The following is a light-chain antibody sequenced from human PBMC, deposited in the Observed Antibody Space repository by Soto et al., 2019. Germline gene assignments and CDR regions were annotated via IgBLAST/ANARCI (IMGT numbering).Light chain of an antibody. CDR2: EVN. CDR3: SSYAGAITFYV. Sequence: QSALTQPASVSGSPGESITISCTGTSSDVGTSTLVSWYQQHPGKAPKLVIYEVNKRPAGVSKRFSGSKSGDTASLTISGLQAEDEADYYCSSYAGAITFYVFGTGTKLTVL. CDR1: SSDVGTSTL. J-gene: IGLJ1*01. V-gene: IGLV2-23*02.